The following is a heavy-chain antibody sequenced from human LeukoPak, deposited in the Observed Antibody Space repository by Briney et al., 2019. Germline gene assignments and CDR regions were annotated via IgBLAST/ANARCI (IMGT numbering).Heavy chain of an antibody. CDR1: GGTFSSYA. D-gene: IGHD3-22*01. Sequence: GASVKVSCKASGGTFSSYALSWVRQAPGQGLEWMGGILPIFGTAKHAQNFQGRITITADDSTSTVYMELSSLRSEDTAIYYCARDRTPSSGYYWALDSWGQGTLVTVSS. J-gene: IGHJ4*02. CDR3: ARDRTPSSGYYWALDS. CDR2: ILPIFGTA. V-gene: IGHV1-69*01.